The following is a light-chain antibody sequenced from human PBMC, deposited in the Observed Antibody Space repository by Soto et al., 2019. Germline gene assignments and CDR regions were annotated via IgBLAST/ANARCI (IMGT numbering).Light chain of an antibody. Sequence: EIVMTQSPATPSLSPGERVTLSCRASQSVSSNLAWYQQKPGQAPRLLIYGASTRATGIPDRFSGSGSGTEFTLTISSLQSEDLAVYYCQQYNNWPWTFGQGTKVEI. CDR3: QQYNNWPWT. V-gene: IGKV3-15*01. CDR1: QSVSSN. CDR2: GAS. J-gene: IGKJ1*01.